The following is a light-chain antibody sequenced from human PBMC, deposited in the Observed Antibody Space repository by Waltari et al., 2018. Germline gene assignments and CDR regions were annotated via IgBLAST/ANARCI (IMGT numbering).Light chain of an antibody. CDR1: ATDLGGYNY. CDR3: CSFTSSSTWV. CDR2: DVI. V-gene: IGLV2-14*01. J-gene: IGLJ3*02. Sequence: QSALTQPASVSGSPGQSITISCTGTATDLGGYNYVSWYQQRPGKAPKLIIFDVISRPSGISNRFSGSKFGNTASLTNSGLQPEDEADYYCCSFTSSSTWVFGGGTKLTVL.